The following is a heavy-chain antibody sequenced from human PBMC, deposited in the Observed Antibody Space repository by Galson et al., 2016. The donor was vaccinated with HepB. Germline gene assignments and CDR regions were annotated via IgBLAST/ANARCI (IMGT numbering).Heavy chain of an antibody. D-gene: IGHD4-17*01. V-gene: IGHV4-34*01. J-gene: IGHJ6*03. CDR2: INHSGST. CDR1: GSTFSDYY. CDR3: ARGDNPDYGDYASAYYYMDV. Sequence: LRLSCAASGSTFSDYYISWIRQTPGKGLEWIGEINHSGSTNYNPSLKSRVTISVDTSKNQFSLKLSSVTAADTAVYYCARGDNPDYGDYASAYYYMDVWGKGTTVTVSS.